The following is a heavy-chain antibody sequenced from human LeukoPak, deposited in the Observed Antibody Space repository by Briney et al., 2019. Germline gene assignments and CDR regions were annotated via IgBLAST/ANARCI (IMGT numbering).Heavy chain of an antibody. V-gene: IGHV1-2*02. CDR2: INPNSGVT. Sequence: ASVKVSCKASGYTFTYYYMHWVRQAPGQGLEWMGWINPNSGVTNYAQNLQGRVTMTSDTSSGTAYMELTRLRSDDTAVYYCARITFVVEGYGMDVWGQGTTVTVSS. D-gene: IGHD2-21*01. J-gene: IGHJ6*02. CDR1: GYTFTYYY. CDR3: ARITFVVEGYGMDV.